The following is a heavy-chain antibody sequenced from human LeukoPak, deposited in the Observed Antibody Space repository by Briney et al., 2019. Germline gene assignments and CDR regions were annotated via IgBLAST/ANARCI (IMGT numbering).Heavy chain of an antibody. Sequence: PGRSLRLSCAASGFTFSSYGMHWVRQAPGKGLEWVAVISYDGSNKYYADSVKGRFTISRDNSKSTLYLQMNSLRAEDTAVYYCAKGVAIAARRGPPQHWGQGTLVTVSS. CDR2: ISYDGSNK. V-gene: IGHV3-30*18. CDR1: GFTFSSYG. D-gene: IGHD6-6*01. CDR3: AKGVAIAARRGPPQH. J-gene: IGHJ1*01.